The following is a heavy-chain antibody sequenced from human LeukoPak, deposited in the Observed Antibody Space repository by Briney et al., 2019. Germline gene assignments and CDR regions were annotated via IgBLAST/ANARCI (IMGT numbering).Heavy chain of an antibody. V-gene: IGHV5-51*01. J-gene: IGHJ3*02. CDR3: ANTYYYDSIGYDDAFDI. D-gene: IGHD3-22*01. CDR1: GYTFSSYW. CDR2: IYPGDSET. Sequence: GESLKISCKGSGYTFSSYWIGWVRPMPGKGLEWMGIIYPGDSETKYSPSFEGQVTISVDKSISTAFLQWSSLKASDTAMYYCANTYYYDSIGYDDAFDIWGQGTMVIVSS.